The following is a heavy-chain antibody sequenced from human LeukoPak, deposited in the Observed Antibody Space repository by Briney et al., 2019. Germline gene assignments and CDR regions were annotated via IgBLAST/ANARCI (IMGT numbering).Heavy chain of an antibody. D-gene: IGHD1-26*01. V-gene: IGHV1-8*03. CDR3: ARGHRGRRTLAFDI. CDR2: MNPNSGNT. J-gene: IGHJ3*02. Sequence: ASVKVSCKASGYTFTSYDINWARQATGQGLEWMGWMNPNSGNTGYAQKFQGRVTITRNTSISTAYMELSSLRSEDTAVYYCARGHRGRRTLAFDIWGQGTMVTVSS. CDR1: GYTFTSYD.